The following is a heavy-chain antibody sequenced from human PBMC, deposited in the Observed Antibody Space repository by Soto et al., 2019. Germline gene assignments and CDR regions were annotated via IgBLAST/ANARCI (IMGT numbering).Heavy chain of an antibody. CDR3: ARERPEGATRDS. J-gene: IGHJ4*02. V-gene: IGHV4-30-4*01. Sequence: QVQLQASGPGLVKPSQTLSLTCTVSGGSISSGDYYWSWIRQPPGKGLEWMGYIYHSGITSYNPSLKGRVTTSLDTSKTHSTLKLRPVTAADTAVYYCARERPEGATRDSWGQATLVTVSA. D-gene: IGHD6-6*01. CDR1: GGSISSGDYY. CDR2: IYHSGIT.